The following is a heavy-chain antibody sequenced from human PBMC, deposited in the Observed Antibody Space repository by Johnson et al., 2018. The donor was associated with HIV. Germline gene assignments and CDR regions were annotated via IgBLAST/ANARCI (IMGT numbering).Heavy chain of an antibody. J-gene: IGHJ3*02. CDR1: GFTFDDYG. V-gene: IGHV3-20*04. CDR3: ARAPNVWGGSYYGDVFDI. Sequence: VQLVESGGGVVRPGGSLRLSCAASGFTFDDYGMSWVRQGPGKGLEWVSGINWNGGGTGYADSVKGRFTISRDNAKNSLYLQMNSLRAEDTAVYYCARAPNVWGGSYYGDVFDIWGQGTMVAVSS. D-gene: IGHD1-26*01. CDR2: INWNGGGT.